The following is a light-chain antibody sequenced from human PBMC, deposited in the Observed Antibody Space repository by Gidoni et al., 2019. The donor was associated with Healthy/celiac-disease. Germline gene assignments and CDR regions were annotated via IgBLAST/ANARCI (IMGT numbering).Light chain of an antibody. CDR3: QQRSNWPPIT. CDR1: QSVSSD. J-gene: IGKJ5*01. V-gene: IGKV3-11*01. Sequence: EIVLTQSPATLSLSPGERAPLSCRASQSVSSDFAWYQQKPGQAPRLLIYDASNRATGIPARFSGSGSGTDFTLTISSLEPEDFAVYYCQQRSNWPPITFGQGTRLEIK. CDR2: DAS.